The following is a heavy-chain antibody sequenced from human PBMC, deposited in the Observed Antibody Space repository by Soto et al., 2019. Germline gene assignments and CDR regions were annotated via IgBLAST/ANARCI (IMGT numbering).Heavy chain of an antibody. CDR1: GDTFSNYG. Sequence: QVQLVQSGAEVKKPGSSVKVSCKASGDTFSNYGFSWVRQAPGQGLKWMGRIIPIFETTTYAQKFQGRVTITADESTSTAYMELSSLTSEDTAVYYCASGYCANGVCHTVDGGDVWGQGTTVTVS. D-gene: IGHD2-8*01. J-gene: IGHJ6*02. CDR3: ASGYCANGVCHTVDGGDV. CDR2: IIPIFETT. V-gene: IGHV1-69*01.